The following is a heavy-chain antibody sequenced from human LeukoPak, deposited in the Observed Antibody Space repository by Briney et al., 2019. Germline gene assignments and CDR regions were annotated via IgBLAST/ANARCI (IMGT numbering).Heavy chain of an antibody. D-gene: IGHD6-13*01. CDR1: GFTFRTYS. CDR2: ISSSGSTI. CDR3: AKERQLVRRHYFDY. Sequence: GGSLRLSCAASGFTFRTYSMNWVRQAPGKGLEWVSYISSSGSTIYYADSVKGRFTISRDNAKNSLYLQMNSLRAEDTAVYYCAKERQLVRRHYFDYWGQGTLVTVSS. J-gene: IGHJ4*02. V-gene: IGHV3-48*04.